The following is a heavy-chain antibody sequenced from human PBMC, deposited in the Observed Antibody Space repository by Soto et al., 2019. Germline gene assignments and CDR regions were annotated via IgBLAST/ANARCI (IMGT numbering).Heavy chain of an antibody. CDR3: ARVEEAYCGGDCYSTLNY. CDR1: GFTFSSYA. J-gene: IGHJ4*02. D-gene: IGHD2-21*02. CDR2: ISYDGSNK. V-gene: IGHV3-30-3*01. Sequence: PGGSLRLSCAASGFTFSSYAMHWVRQAPGKGLEWVAVISYDGSNKYYADSVKGRFTISRDNSKNTLYLQMNSLRAEDTAVYYCARVEEAYCGGDCYSTLNYWGQGTLVTVSS.